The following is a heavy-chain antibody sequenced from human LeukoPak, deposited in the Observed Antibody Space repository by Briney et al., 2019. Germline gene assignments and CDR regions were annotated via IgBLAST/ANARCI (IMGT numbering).Heavy chain of an antibody. D-gene: IGHD1-26*01. CDR1: GGSISSGGYY. CDR2: IYYSGST. J-gene: IGHJ4*02. CDR3: ARDDVVGYYFDY. Sequence: SETLSLTCTVSGGSISSGGYYWSWIRQHPGKGLEWIGYIYYSGSTNYNPSLKSRVTISVDKSKNQFSLKLSSVTTADTAVYYCARDDVVGYYFDYWGQGTLVTVSS. V-gene: IGHV4-31*03.